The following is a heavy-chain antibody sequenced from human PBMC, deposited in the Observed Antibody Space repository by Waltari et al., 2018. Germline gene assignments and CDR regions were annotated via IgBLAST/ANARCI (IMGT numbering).Heavy chain of an antibody. Sequence: EVQLVESGGGLVQPGGSLRLSCAASGFTFSSYSMNWVRQAPGKGLEWVSYISSNSSTIYYADSVKGRFTISRDNAKNSLYLQMNSLRAEDTAVYYCASGYSSSWEDDYWGQGTLVTVSS. CDR1: GFTFSSYS. CDR2: ISSNSSTI. CDR3: ASGYSSSWEDDY. V-gene: IGHV3-48*01. D-gene: IGHD6-13*01. J-gene: IGHJ4*02.